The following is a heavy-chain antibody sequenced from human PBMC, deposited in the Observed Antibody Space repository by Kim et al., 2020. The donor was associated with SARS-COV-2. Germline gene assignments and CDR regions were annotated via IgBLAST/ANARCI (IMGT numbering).Heavy chain of an antibody. CDR3: ARSAGPYDYYFDY. V-gene: IGHV5-51*01. CDR2: IYLGDSDT. CDR1: GYNFPSYW. J-gene: IGHJ4*02. D-gene: IGHD3-16*01. Sequence: GESLKISCKGSGYNFPSYWIGWVRQIPGKGLEWMGIIYLGDSDTRYSPSFRGQVTISADKSTTTAYLQWSSLKASDTAMYYCARSAGPYDYYFDYWGQGTLVTVSS.